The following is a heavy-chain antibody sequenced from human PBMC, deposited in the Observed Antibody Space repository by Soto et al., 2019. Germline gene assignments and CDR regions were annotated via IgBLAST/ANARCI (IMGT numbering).Heavy chain of an antibody. CDR3: AGESSSIKVRGPFGF. D-gene: IGHD3-10*01. V-gene: IGHV4-4*02. CDR2: IYHGGST. Sequence: QVQLQESGPGLVKTSGTLSLICTVTSGSISSNNGWSWVRQSPGKGLEWIGEIYHGGSTNFNPSLMHRVTISIDTSRNQFSLRLRSVTAADTAVYYCAGESSSIKVRGPFGFWDPGTLVTVAS. CDR1: SGSISSNNG. J-gene: IGHJ3*01.